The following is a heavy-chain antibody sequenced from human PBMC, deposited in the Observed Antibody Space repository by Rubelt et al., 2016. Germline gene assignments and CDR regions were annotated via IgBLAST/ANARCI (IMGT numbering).Heavy chain of an antibody. V-gene: IGHV3-13*04. Sequence: GGGVVQPGGSLRLSCAASDFTFTTFDMHWVRQVTGKGLEWVSGIGKSGATYYAGSVKGRFTISRDNAKSSLDLQMDSLRAGDTAVYYCARSRSAYGHYGTYDAFDLWGQGTRVTVSS. CDR3: ARSRSAYGHYGTYDAFDL. D-gene: IGHD4-17*01. CDR2: IGKSGAT. J-gene: IGHJ3*01. CDR1: DFTFTTFD.